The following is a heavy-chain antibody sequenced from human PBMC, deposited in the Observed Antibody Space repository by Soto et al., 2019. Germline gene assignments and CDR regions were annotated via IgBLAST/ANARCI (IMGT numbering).Heavy chain of an antibody. V-gene: IGHV4-39*01. CDR2: IYYSGST. CDR3: ARRVYSSGWYFDY. Sequence: PSETLSLTCTVSGCSLSSSSYYWGWIRQPPGKGLEWSGNIYYSGSTYYNPSLKSRVTISLETSKNQFSLKLSSVTAADTSVYYCARRVYSSGWYFDYWGQGTLVTVSS. CDR1: GCSLSSSSYY. J-gene: IGHJ4*02. D-gene: IGHD6-19*01.